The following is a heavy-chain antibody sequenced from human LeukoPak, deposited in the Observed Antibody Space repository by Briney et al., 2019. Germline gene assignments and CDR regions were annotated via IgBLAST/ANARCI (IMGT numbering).Heavy chain of an antibody. J-gene: IGHJ6*02. CDR3: ARDKSVEQWLGTYYYYYGMDV. CDR2: IVPIFGTA. Sequence: SVKVSCKASGGTFSSYAISWVRQAPGQGLEWMGGIVPIFGTANYAQKFQGRVTITRDTSASTAYMELSSLRSEDTAVYYCARDKSVEQWLGTYYYYYGMDVWGQGTTVTVSS. D-gene: IGHD6-19*01. V-gene: IGHV1-69*05. CDR1: GGTFSSYA.